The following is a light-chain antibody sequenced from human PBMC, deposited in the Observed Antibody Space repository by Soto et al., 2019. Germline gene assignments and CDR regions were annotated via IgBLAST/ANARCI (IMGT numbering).Light chain of an antibody. V-gene: IGKV2-30*01. Sequence: VVLTQSPLSLSVTLGQPASVSCRSSQSLLFTIEFPTLTWFHQRPGQPPRRLIYEVSDRDSGVPDRFSGSGSGTDFTLRISRVEAEDVGLFYCMQGTHWPLTFGGGTRVEIK. CDR2: EVS. CDR3: MQGTHWPLT. J-gene: IGKJ4*01. CDR1: QSLLFTIEFPT.